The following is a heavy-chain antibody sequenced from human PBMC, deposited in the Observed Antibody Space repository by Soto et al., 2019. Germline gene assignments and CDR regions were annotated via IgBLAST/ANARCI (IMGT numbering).Heavy chain of an antibody. Sequence: SETLSLTCAVYGGSFNGYYWNWIRQPPGKGLEWIGEINHTGGTHYNPSPKSRVTMSVDTSKNQFSLRLSSVTAADTAIYYCATRITVFGLLIPPFDPWGQGTQVTVSS. CDR2: INHTGGT. J-gene: IGHJ5*02. CDR1: GGSFNGYY. CDR3: ATRITVFGLLIPPFDP. V-gene: IGHV4-34*01. D-gene: IGHD3-3*01.